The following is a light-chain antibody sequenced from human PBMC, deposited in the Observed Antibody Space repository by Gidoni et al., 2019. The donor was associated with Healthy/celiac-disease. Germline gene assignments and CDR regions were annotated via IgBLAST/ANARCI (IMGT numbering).Light chain of an antibody. V-gene: IGLV2-23*02. J-gene: IGLJ2*01. Sequence: QYALTQPASVSGSPGQAITISCTGTSSYVGSYNLVSWYQQHPGKAPKLMIYEVSKRPSGVSNRFSGSKSGNTASLTISGLQAEDEADYYCCSYACSSTVVFGGGTKLTVL. CDR3: CSYACSSTVV. CDR1: SSYVGSYNL. CDR2: EVS.